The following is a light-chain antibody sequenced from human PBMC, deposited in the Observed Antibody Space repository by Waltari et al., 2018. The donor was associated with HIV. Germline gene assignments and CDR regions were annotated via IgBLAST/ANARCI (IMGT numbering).Light chain of an antibody. CDR3: QQLKNYPRT. J-gene: IGKJ1*01. CDR1: QGIGSS. Sequence: DIQLTQSPSFVSASVGDRITVICRASQGIGSSLAWYQQKTGRAPKLLIYSASTLQSGVPSRFSGSGGGTEFTLTIDGLLAEDFATYYCQQLKNYPRTFGQGTKVEIK. CDR2: SAS. V-gene: IGKV1-9*01.